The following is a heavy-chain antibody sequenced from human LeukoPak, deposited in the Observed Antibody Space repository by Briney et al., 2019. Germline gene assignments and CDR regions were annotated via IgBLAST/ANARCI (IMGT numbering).Heavy chain of an antibody. Sequence: GRSLRLSCAASGFTVSTSVMHWVRRAPGKGLDWVAIISFDGSNKYYADSVKGRFTISRDNSKNTLYLQMNSLRAEDTAVYYCVRVSSISVYDYWGQGTLVTVSS. CDR1: GFTVSTSV. D-gene: IGHD3-16*02. J-gene: IGHJ4*02. CDR3: VRVSSISVYDY. CDR2: ISFDGSNK. V-gene: IGHV3-30*03.